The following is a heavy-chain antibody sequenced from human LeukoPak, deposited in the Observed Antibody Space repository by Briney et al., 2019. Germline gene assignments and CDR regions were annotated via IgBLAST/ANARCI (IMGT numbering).Heavy chain of an antibody. J-gene: IGHJ4*02. Sequence: SETLSLTCTVSGGSISSYYWSWIRQPPGKGLEWIGYIYYSGSTNYNPSLKSRVTISVDTSKNQFSLKLSSVTAADTAAYYCARDWAWGVGATSWGQGTLVTVSS. CDR2: IYYSGST. CDR1: GGSISSYY. V-gene: IGHV4-59*12. D-gene: IGHD1-26*01. CDR3: ARDWAWGVGATS.